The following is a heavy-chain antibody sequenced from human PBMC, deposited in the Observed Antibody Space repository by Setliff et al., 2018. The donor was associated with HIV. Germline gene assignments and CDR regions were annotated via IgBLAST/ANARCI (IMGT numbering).Heavy chain of an antibody. D-gene: IGHD1-26*01. V-gene: IGHV4-61*09. CDR3: ARGARALGGDAFDI. J-gene: IGHJ3*02. CDR2: IYTSGGT. CDR1: GGSISSGSYY. Sequence: PSETLSLTCTVSGGSISSGSYYWSWIRQPAGKGLEWIGHIYTSGGTYYNPSLKSRVTISVDTSKNQFSLRLSSVTAADTDVYYCARGARALGGDAFDIWGQGTMVTVSS.